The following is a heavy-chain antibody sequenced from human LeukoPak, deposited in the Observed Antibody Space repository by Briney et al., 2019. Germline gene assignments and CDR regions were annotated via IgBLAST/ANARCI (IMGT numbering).Heavy chain of an antibody. CDR3: ASLNYYDTSGYFDY. V-gene: IGHV1-69*06. Sequence: EASVKVSCKASGGIFSSYVINWVRQAPGQGLEWMGGIIPMFGTANYAQKFQDRVTFTADKSTSTDYMELSSLRSEDTAVYYCASLNYYDTSGYFDYWGQGTLVTVSS. D-gene: IGHD3-22*01. J-gene: IGHJ4*02. CDR1: GGIFSSYV. CDR2: IIPMFGTA.